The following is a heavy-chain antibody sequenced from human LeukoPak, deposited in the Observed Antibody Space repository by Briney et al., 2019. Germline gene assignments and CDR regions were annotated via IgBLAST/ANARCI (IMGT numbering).Heavy chain of an antibody. CDR3: ARATVYDRSGYYMKVWAFDI. CDR1: GGSFSDYF. Sequence: PSETLSLTCAVYGGSFSDYFWSWIRQPPGKGLEWVGEISHSGSTTYNTSLRSRVTISGDTSKKQFSLKLSSVTAADTAVYYCARATVYDRSGYYMKVWAFDIWGQGIMVTVSS. D-gene: IGHD3-22*01. CDR2: ISHSGST. J-gene: IGHJ3*02. V-gene: IGHV4-34*01.